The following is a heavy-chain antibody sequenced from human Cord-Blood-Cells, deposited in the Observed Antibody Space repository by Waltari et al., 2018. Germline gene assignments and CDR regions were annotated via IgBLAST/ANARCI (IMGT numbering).Heavy chain of an antibody. CDR2: ISSSGSTI. V-gene: IGHV3-48*03. Sequence: EVQLVESGGGLVQSGGSLRLSCAASGFTCSSYEMNWVRQAPGKGLEWVSYISSSGSTIYYTDSVKGRFTISRDNAKNSLYLQMNSLRAEDTAVYYCARDGVLLWFGELFDYWGQGTLVTVSS. CDR1: GFTCSSYE. J-gene: IGHJ4*02. D-gene: IGHD3-10*01. CDR3: ARDGVLLWFGELFDY.